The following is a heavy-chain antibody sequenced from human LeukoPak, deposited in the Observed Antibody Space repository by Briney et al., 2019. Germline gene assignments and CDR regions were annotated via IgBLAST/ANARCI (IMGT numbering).Heavy chain of an antibody. D-gene: IGHD4-17*01. V-gene: IGHV1-69*13. CDR2: IIPIFGTA. J-gene: IGHJ6*01. Sequence: GASVKLSCKASGGTFSSYAISWVRQAPGQGLEWMGGIIPIFGTANYAQKFQGRVTITADESTSTAYMELSSLRSEDTAVYYCARISDYGYYYYGMDVWGQGSTVTVFS. CDR3: ARISDYGYYYYGMDV. CDR1: GGTFSSYA.